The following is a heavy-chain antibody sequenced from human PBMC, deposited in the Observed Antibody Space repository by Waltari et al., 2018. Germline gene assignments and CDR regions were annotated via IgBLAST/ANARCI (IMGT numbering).Heavy chain of an antibody. CDR3: AKTAKTSIILFED. Sequence: QVQLVESGGGVVQPGGSLRLSCVASGFTFSRYGMHWVRQAPGKGLEWVAFMRYDGSNKYYGDSVKGRFMISRDNSKNTLYLQLNGLSAEDTAVYYCAKTAKTSIILFEDWGQGTLVAVSS. D-gene: IGHD6-25*01. V-gene: IGHV3-30*02. J-gene: IGHJ4*02. CDR1: GFTFSRYG. CDR2: MRYDGSNK.